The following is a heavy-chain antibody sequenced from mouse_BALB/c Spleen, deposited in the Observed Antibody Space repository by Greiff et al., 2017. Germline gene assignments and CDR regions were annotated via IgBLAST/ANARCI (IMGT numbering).Heavy chain of an antibody. CDR3: ARSYYDYDRFDY. CDR2: ISYSGST. Sequence: EVKVEESGPGLVKPSQSLSLTCTVTGYSITSDYAWNWIRQFPGNKLEWMGYISYSGSTSYNPSLKSRISITRDTSKNQFFLQLNSVTTEDTATYYCARSYYDYDRFDYWGQGTTLTVSS. D-gene: IGHD2-4*01. CDR1: GYSITSDYA. J-gene: IGHJ2*01. V-gene: IGHV3-2*02.